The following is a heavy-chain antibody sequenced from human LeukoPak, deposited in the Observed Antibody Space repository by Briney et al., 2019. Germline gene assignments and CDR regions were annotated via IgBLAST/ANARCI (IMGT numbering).Heavy chain of an antibody. CDR2: VNESGGT. V-gene: IGHV4-34*01. CDR1: IDSFSNYH. J-gene: IGHJ5*02. D-gene: IGHD1-26*01. CDR3: ARGQGSTVPQVGKNWFDP. Sequence: PSETLSLTCAVYIDSFSNYHWNWIRQTPAKGMEWIGEVNESGGTNISPSLRSRVILSVDTSKNQFSLKLISVTVADTAIYYCARGQGSTVPQVGKNWFDPWGQGTRVTVSS.